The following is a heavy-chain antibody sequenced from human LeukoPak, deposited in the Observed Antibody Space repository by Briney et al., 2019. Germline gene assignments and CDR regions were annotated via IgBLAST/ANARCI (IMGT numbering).Heavy chain of an antibody. CDR2: IYYSGST. J-gene: IGHJ5*02. CDR1: GGSISSDCYY. Sequence: SQALSLTCTVSGGSISSDCYYWSRLRPHPGMGWVGIGYIYYSGSTNYNPSLKSRVTISVDTSKNPFSLKLSSVTAADTAVYYCARHHDYGDYEWFDRWGQGTLVTVSS. V-gene: IGHV4-31*03. D-gene: IGHD4-17*01. CDR3: ARHHDYGDYEWFDR.